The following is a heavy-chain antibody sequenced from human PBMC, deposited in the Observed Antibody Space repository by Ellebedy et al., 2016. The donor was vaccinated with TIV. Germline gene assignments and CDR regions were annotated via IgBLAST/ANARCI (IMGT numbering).Heavy chain of an antibody. V-gene: IGHV4-59*08. CDR1: GGSISSYY. CDR2: IYYSGST. Sequence: SETLFLTCTVSGGSISSYYWSWIRQPPGKGLEWIGYIYYSGSTNYNPSLKSRVTISVDTSKNQFSLKLSSVTAADTAVYYCARHGRANIDYWGQGTLVTVSS. D-gene: IGHD4/OR15-4a*01. CDR3: ARHGRANIDY. J-gene: IGHJ4*02.